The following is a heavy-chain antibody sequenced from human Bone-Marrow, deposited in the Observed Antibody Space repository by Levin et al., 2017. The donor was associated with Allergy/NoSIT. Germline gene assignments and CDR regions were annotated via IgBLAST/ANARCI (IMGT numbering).Heavy chain of an antibody. CDR1: GFTFSSYG. Sequence: GESLKISCAASGFTFSSYGMHWVRQAPGKGLEWVAVIWYDGSNKYYADSVKGRFTISRDNSKNTLYLQMNSLRAEDTAVYYCARVMVRNCSSTSCYVFRYYYYYYGMDVWGQGTTVTVSS. CDR2: IWYDGSNK. V-gene: IGHV3-33*01. J-gene: IGHJ6*02. CDR3: ARVMVRNCSSTSCYVFRYYYYYYGMDV. D-gene: IGHD2-2*01.